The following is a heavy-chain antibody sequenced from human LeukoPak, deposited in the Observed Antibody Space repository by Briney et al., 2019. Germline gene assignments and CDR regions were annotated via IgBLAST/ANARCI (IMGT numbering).Heavy chain of an antibody. CDR2: MNPNSGNT. J-gene: IGHJ6*02. Sequence: ASVKVPCKASGYAFTSYDINWVRQATGQGLEWMGWMNPNSGNTGYAQKFQGRVTMTRNTSISTAYMELSSLRSEDTAVYYCARDRMITFGGVIVPGYYYYGMDVWGQGTTVTVSS. CDR3: ARDRMITFGGVIVPGYYYYGMDV. D-gene: IGHD3-16*02. V-gene: IGHV1-8*01. CDR1: GYAFTSYD.